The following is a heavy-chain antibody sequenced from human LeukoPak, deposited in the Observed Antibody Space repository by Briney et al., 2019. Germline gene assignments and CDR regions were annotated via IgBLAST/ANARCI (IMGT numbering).Heavy chain of an antibody. D-gene: IGHD2-2*01. CDR3: AKDVPAAYFDY. J-gene: IGHJ4*02. CDR2: ISSSSSTI. V-gene: IGHV3-48*01. CDR1: GFTFSSYS. Sequence: GGSLRLSCAASGFTFSSYSMNWVRQAPGKGVAWVSYISSSSSTIYYADSVKGRFTISRDNSKNTLYLQVNSLRAEDTAVYFCAKDVPAAYFDYWGQGTLVTVSS.